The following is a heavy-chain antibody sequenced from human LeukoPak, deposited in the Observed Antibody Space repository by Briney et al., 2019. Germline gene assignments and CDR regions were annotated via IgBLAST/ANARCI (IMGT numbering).Heavy chain of an antibody. CDR2: INHSGST. CDR3: AGSDGY. CDR1: GGSFSGYY. V-gene: IGHV4-34*01. Sequence: PSETLSLTCAVYGGSFSGYYWSWVRQPPGKGLEWIGEINHSGSTNYNPSLKSRVTISVDTSKNQFSLKLSSVTAADTAVYYCAGSDGYWGQGTLVTASS. J-gene: IGHJ4*02.